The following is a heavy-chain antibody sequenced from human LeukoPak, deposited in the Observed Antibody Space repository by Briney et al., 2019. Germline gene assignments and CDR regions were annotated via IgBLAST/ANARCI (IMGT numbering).Heavy chain of an antibody. CDR2: IKQDGSEK. CDR1: GFTFSSYW. Sequence: GGSLRLSCAASGFTFSSYWMSWVRQAPGKGLEWVANIKQDGSEKYYVDSVKGRFTISRDNAKNSLYLQMNSLRAEDTAVYYCARGLGYGDYYGMDVWGQGTTVTVSS. CDR3: ARGLGYGDYYGMDV. V-gene: IGHV3-7*03. J-gene: IGHJ6*02. D-gene: IGHD3-16*01.